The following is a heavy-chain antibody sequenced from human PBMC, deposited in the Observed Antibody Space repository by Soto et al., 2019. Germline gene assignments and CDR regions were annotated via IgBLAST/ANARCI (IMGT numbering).Heavy chain of an antibody. CDR1: GGSISSYY. D-gene: IGHD3-3*01. J-gene: IGHJ5*02. CDR3: AREGHDDYDFWSGYSILFDP. V-gene: IGHV4-4*07. Sequence: SETLSLTCTVSGGSISSYYWSWIRQPAGKGLEWIGRIYTSGSTNYNPSLKSRVTMSVDTSKNQFSLKLSSVTAADTAVYYCAREGHDDYDFWSGYSILFDPWGQGTLVTVSS. CDR2: IYTSGST.